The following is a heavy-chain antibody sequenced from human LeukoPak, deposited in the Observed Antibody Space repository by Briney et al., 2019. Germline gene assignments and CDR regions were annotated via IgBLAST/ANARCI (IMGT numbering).Heavy chain of an antibody. CDR3: ARDNGRLDCTGVSCHDYFDL. CDR1: GVTLSTRG. D-gene: IGHD3/OR15-3a*01. CDR2: MSGSGTT. J-gene: IGHJ4*02. Sequence: PGGSLRLSCAASGVTLSTRGMSWVRQAPGKGLEWISGMSGSGTTYYADSVRGRFTLSRDNSKNTLFLQMKSLRVDDAAIYYCARDNGRLDCTGVSCHDYFDLWGQGTQVTVSS. V-gene: IGHV3-23*01.